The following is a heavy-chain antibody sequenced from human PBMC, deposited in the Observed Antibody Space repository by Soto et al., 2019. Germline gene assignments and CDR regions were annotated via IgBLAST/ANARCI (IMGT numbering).Heavy chain of an antibody. CDR1: GGSISSGGYY. Sequence: QVQLQESGPGLVKPSQTLSLTCTVSGGSISSGGYYWSWIRQHPGKGLEWIGYIYYSGSTYYNPSLKSRVTISVATSKNQFSLKLSSVTAADTAVYYCARAHSYDSSVFDWFDPWGQGTLVTVSS. D-gene: IGHD3-22*01. V-gene: IGHV4-31*03. CDR3: ARAHSYDSSVFDWFDP. J-gene: IGHJ5*02. CDR2: IYYSGST.